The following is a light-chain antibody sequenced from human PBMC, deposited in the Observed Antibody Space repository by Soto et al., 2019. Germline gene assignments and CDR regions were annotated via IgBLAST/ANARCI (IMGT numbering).Light chain of an antibody. CDR3: QQYGSSLT. Sequence: EIGLTKSPGTLSLSPGEGATLSCRASQSVNSDSLAWYQQKPGQAPRLLISGASTRATGIPDRFRGSGSGTDFTLTISRLEPEDFAVYWCQQYGSSLTFGQGTKVDIK. CDR2: GAS. J-gene: IGKJ1*01. CDR1: QSVNSDS. V-gene: IGKV3-20*01.